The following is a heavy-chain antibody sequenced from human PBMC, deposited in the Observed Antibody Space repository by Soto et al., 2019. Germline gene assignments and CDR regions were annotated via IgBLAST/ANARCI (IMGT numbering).Heavy chain of an antibody. CDR2: IYYSGST. CDR1: GGSISSYY. CDR3: ARAMFGELFFFDY. D-gene: IGHD3-10*02. V-gene: IGHV4-59*01. Sequence: PSETLSLTCTVSGGSISSYYWSWIRQPPGKGLGWIGYIYYSGSTNYNPSLKSRVTISVDTPKNQFSLKLSSVTAADTAVYYCARAMFGELFFFDYWGQGTLVTVSS. J-gene: IGHJ4*02.